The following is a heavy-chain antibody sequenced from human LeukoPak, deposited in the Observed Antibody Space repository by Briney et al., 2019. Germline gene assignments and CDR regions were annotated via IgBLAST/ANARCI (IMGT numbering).Heavy chain of an antibody. CDR1: GFTFSSYA. D-gene: IGHD3-10*01. J-gene: IGHJ4*02. V-gene: IGHV3-23*01. Sequence: GGSLRLSCAASGFTFSSYAMSWVRQAPGKGLEWVSGISGTGYNTYYADSVKGRFTISRDNSKNTLYLQMNSLGAEDTAVYYCAKHVSGSLFYFDYWGQRTLVTVSS. CDR2: ISGTGYNT. CDR3: AKHVSGSLFYFDY.